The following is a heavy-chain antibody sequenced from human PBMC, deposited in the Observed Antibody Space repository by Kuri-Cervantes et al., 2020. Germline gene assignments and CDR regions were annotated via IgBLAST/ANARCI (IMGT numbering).Heavy chain of an antibody. J-gene: IGHJ6*02. Sequence: GESLKISCAASGFTVSSNYMSWVRQAPGKGLEWVSSISRGSSNTYYADSVKGRFTISRDNAKNTLYLQMNSLRAEDTAVYYCASNSDCSGGSCYSGYYYYGMDVWGQGTTVTVSS. V-gene: IGHV3-21*04. D-gene: IGHD2-15*01. CDR2: ISRGSSNT. CDR3: ASNSDCSGGSCYSGYYYYGMDV. CDR1: GFTVSSNY.